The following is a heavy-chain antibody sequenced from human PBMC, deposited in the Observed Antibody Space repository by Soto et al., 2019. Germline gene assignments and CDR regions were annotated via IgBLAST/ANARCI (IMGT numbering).Heavy chain of an antibody. D-gene: IGHD3-10*01. J-gene: IGHJ5*02. CDR3: ARVEKYYYGSGSYYNVRGWFDP. V-gene: IGHV4-34*01. Sequence: SETLSLTCAVYGGSFSGYYWSWIRQPPGKGLEWIGEINHSGSTNYNPSLKSRVTISVDTSKNQFSLKLSSVTAADTAVYYCARVEKYYYGSGSYYNVRGWFDPWGQGTLVTVS. CDR1: GGSFSGYY. CDR2: INHSGST.